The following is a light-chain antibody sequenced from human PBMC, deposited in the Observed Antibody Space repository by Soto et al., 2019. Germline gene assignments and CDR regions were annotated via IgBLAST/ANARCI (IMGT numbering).Light chain of an antibody. Sequence: DIQMTQSPSSLSAFVGDRVTVTCRASQSISSYLNWYQQKPGKAPKLLIYAASSLESGVPSRFSGSGSGTDFTLTISRLEPEDFAVYYCQQYGSSGTFGQGTKVDI. CDR3: QQYGSSGT. J-gene: IGKJ1*01. V-gene: IGKV1-39*01. CDR1: QSISSY. CDR2: AAS.